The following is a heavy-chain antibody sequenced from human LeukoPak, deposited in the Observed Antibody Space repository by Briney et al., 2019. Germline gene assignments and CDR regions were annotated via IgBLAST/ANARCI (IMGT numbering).Heavy chain of an antibody. CDR1: GFTFSNYA. D-gene: IGHD2-2*01. Sequence: GGSLRLFCAASGFTFSNYAMSWVRQAPGKGLEWVSGISGSGGTTNYADSVKGRFTISRDNSKNTLYLQMNSLRAEDTAVYYCAKASGYCSSTTCYRFDYWGQGTLVTVSS. CDR2: ISGSGGTT. J-gene: IGHJ4*02. V-gene: IGHV3-23*01. CDR3: AKASGYCSSTTCYRFDY.